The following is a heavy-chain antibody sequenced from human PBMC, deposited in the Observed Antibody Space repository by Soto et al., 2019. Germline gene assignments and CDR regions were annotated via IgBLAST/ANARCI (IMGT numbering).Heavy chain of an antibody. CDR1: GGSISSGGYY. CDR3: ASRDVDTTLVGNDY. V-gene: IGHV4-31*03. J-gene: IGHJ4*02. Sequence: QVHLQESGPGLVKPSQTLALTCTVSGGSISSGGYYWYWVRQHPEKGLEWIGFIYYSGTTYYNPSLKSRVTMSVDTSKNQFSLKLRSVMAADTAVYYCASRDVDTTLVGNDYWGQGSLVVVSS. CDR2: IYYSGTT. D-gene: IGHD5-18*01.